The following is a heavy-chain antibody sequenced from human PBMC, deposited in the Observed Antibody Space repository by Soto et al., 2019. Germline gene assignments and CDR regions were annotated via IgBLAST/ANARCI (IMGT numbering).Heavy chain of an antibody. J-gene: IGHJ4*02. V-gene: IGHV3-30*18. D-gene: IGHD3-22*01. CDR3: AKGAVVVTCPDY. CDR1: GFTFSSYG. CDR2: ISYDGSNK. Sequence: GGSLRLSCAASGFTFSSYGMHWVRQAPGKGLEWVAVISYDGSNKYYADSVKGRFTISRDNSKNTLYLQMNSLRAEDTAVYYCAKGAVVVTCPDYWGQGTLVTASS.